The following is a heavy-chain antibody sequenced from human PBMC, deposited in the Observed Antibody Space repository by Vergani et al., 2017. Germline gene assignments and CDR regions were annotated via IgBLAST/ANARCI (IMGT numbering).Heavy chain of an antibody. J-gene: IGHJ3*02. CDR2: ISSSSSYI. Sequence: VQLVESGGGVVQPGRSLRLSCAASGFTFSSYSMNWVRQAPGKGLEWVSSISSSSSYIYYADSVKGRFTISRDNAKNSLYLQMNSLRAEDTAVYYCAREGSRLWFGELSRDAFDIWGQGTMVTVSS. D-gene: IGHD3-10*01. CDR3: AREGSRLWFGELSRDAFDI. V-gene: IGHV3-21*01. CDR1: GFTFSSYS.